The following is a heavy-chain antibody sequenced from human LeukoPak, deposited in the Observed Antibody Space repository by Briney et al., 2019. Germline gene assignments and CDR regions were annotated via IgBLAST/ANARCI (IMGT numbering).Heavy chain of an antibody. CDR3: ARDLTSGGLLDY. Sequence: GGSLRLSCAASGFTFSSYTIHWVRQAPGQGLEWVAVISFDGSHKSFADSVQGRFTISRDNSRTTVYLQMNSLREEDTAMYFCARDLTSGGLLDYWGQGTLVTAST. V-gene: IGHV3-30-3*01. J-gene: IGHJ4*02. CDR2: ISFDGSHK. CDR1: GFTFSSYT. D-gene: IGHD4-23*01.